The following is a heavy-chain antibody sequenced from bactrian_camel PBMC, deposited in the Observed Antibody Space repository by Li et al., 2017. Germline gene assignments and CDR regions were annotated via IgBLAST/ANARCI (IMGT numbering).Heavy chain of an antibody. CDR1: GFVFSSYC. CDR3: VARPWGCTGWQRREYTY. CDR2: IDSDGTA. Sequence: HVQLVESGGGSVQAGGSLRLSCGASGFVFSSYCMGWYRQGPGKEREGVAAIDSDGTASYADSVKGRFTISRDKTTVHLQMNSLQPEDTATYYCVARPWGCTGWQRREYTYWGQGTQVTVS. D-gene: IGHD5*01. J-gene: IGHJ4*01. V-gene: IGHV3S53*01.